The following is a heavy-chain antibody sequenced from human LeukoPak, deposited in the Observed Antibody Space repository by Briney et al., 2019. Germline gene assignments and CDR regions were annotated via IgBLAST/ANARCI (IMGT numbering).Heavy chain of an antibody. V-gene: IGHV3-23*01. CDR1: GFTFSSYG. Sequence: GGSLRLSCAASGFTFSSYGMSWVRQAPGKGLEWVSAISGSGGSTYYADSVKGRFTISRDNSKNTLYLQMSSLTSEDTAVYYCAAELYGGIFGHCCSFAYWGQGTLVTVSS. J-gene: IGHJ4*02. CDR3: AAELYGGIFGHCCSFAY. D-gene: IGHD3/OR15-3a*01. CDR2: ISGSGGST.